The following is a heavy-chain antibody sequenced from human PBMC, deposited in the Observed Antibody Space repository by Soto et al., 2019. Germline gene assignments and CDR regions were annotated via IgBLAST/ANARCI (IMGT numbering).Heavy chain of an antibody. J-gene: IGHJ3*02. CDR1: GYTFTSYG. CDR3: ARVGRVATYAFDI. CDR2: IRAYNGNT. Sequence: GASVKVSCKASGYTFTSYGISWVRQAPGQGLEWMGWIRAYNGNTNYAQKLPGRVTMPTDASPSPASMELRSLRSDDTAVYYCARVGRVATYAFDIWGQGTMVTVSS. V-gene: IGHV1-18*01. D-gene: IGHD5-12*01.